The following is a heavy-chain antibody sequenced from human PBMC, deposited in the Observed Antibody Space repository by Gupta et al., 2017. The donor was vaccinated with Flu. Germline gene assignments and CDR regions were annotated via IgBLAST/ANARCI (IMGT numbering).Heavy chain of an antibody. J-gene: IGHJ3*02. D-gene: IGHD2-2*02. V-gene: IGHV1-8*01. CDR3: ARVAGYCSSTSCYNAFDI. Sequence: QVQLVQSGAEVKKPGASVKVSCKASGYTFTSYDINWVRQATGQGLEWMGWMNPNSGNTGYAQKFQGRVTMTRNTSISTAYMELSSLRSEDTAVYYCARVAGYCSSTSCYNAFDIWGQGTMVTVSS. CDR1: GYTFTSYD. CDR2: MNPNSGNT.